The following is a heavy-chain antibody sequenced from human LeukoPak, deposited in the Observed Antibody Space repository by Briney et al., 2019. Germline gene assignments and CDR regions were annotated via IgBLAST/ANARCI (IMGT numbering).Heavy chain of an antibody. CDR3: ARERLAMVRGVIPKEAWGWFDP. CDR2: INDSGSS. CDR1: GGSFGGYY. Sequence: SETLSLTCAVYGGSFGGYYWSWIRQPPGKGLEWIGEINDSGSSNYIPSLKSRVTISVDRSKNQFSLWLSSVTAADTAVYYCARERLAMVRGVIPKEAWGWFDPWGQGTLVTVSS. J-gene: IGHJ5*02. V-gene: IGHV4-34*01. D-gene: IGHD3-10*01.